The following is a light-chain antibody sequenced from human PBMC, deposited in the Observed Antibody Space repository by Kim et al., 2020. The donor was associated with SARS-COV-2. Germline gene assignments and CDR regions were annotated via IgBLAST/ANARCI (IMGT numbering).Light chain of an antibody. J-gene: IGKJ1*01. CDR1: QSGSSN. Sequence: APLSMSPGERATLSCMASQSGSSNLVWYQQKPGQAPRLLIYDASTRAIGIPARFSGSGSGTEFTLTISSLQSEDFAVYYCQQSWTFGQGTKVDIK. CDR2: DAS. CDR3: QQSWT. V-gene: IGKV3-15*01.